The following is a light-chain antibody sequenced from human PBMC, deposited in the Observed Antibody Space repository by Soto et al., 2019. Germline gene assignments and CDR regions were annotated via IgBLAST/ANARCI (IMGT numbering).Light chain of an antibody. J-gene: IGKJ4*01. CDR1: QSVSNC. CDR3: QQYGSSPLT. Sequence: EIVLTQSPATLSLSPGERATLSCRASQSVSNCLAWFQQKPGQAPRLLIYGASSRATAIPDRVSGSGSGTDFTLTISRLDPDDFAVYYCQQYGSSPLTFGGGTKVEF. CDR2: GAS. V-gene: IGKV3-20*01.